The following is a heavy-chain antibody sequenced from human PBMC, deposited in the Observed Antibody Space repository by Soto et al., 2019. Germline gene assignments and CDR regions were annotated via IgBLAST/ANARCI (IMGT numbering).Heavy chain of an antibody. CDR3: ARRPAGWPFDS. Sequence: SETLSLTCTVSGGSISSYYCSWGRQRPGKGLAWIGYIYYSGSTNYNPSLKSRVTISVDTSKNQFSLKLSSVTAADTAVYYCARRPAGWPFDSWGQGTLVPVSS. J-gene: IGHJ4*02. V-gene: IGHV4-59*08. CDR1: GGSISSYY. CDR2: IYYSGST.